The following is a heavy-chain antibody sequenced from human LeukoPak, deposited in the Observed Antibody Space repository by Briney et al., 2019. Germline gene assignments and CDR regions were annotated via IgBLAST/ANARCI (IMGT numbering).Heavy chain of an antibody. V-gene: IGHV4-59*01. CDR2: VYATGTT. Sequence: SETLSLTCTVSSGSITGYYWSWIRQPPGKGLEWIGYVYATGTTNYNPSLKTRATISIDTSENQLSLTLTSVTAVDTAVYYCARVGSGGAWFDFWGQGTLVSVSS. CDR3: ARVGSGGAWFDF. CDR1: SGSITGYY. J-gene: IGHJ4*02. D-gene: IGHD6-19*01.